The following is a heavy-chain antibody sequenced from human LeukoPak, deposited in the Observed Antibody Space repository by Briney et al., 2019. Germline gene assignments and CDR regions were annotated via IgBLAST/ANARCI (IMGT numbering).Heavy chain of an antibody. Sequence: GGSLRLSCAASGFTFSSYAMHWVRQAPGKGLEWVAVISYDGSNKYYADSVKGRFTISGDNSKNTLYLQMNSLRAEDTAVYYCAREGEHSSSWATKYYFDYWGQGTLVTVSS. CDR3: AREGEHSSSWATKYYFDY. V-gene: IGHV3-30*04. CDR2: ISYDGSNK. J-gene: IGHJ4*02. D-gene: IGHD6-6*01. CDR1: GFTFSSYA.